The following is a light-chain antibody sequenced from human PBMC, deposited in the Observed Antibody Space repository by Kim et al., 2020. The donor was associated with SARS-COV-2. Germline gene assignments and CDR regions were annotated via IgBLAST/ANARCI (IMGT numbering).Light chain of an antibody. CDR1: SRDVGGYNY. V-gene: IGLV2-14*04. CDR3: SSYTSSRTWV. J-gene: IGLJ3*02. Sequence: GQSITMAGTGTSRDVGGYNYVSWYQQHPGKAPKLMVYDVSQRPSGVSNRFSGSKSGNTASLTISGLQAEDEADYHCSSYTSSRTWVFGGGTQLTVL. CDR2: DVS.